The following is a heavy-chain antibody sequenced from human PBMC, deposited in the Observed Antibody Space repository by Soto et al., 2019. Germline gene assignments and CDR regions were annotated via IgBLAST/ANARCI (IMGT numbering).Heavy chain of an antibody. CDR1: GGSISSSSYY. Sequence: PSETLSLTCTVSGGSISSSSYYWGWIRQPPGKGLEWIGSIYYSGSTYYNPSLKSRVTISVDTSKNQFSLKLSSVTAADTAVYYCASYYGSGSYYNALPNCFDPCGRGTLVTVSS. D-gene: IGHD3-10*01. CDR3: ASYYGSGSYYNALPNCFDP. CDR2: IYYSGST. V-gene: IGHV4-39*01. J-gene: IGHJ5*02.